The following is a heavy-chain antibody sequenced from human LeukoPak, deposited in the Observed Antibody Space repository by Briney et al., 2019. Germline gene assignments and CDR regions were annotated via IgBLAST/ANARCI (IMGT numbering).Heavy chain of an antibody. D-gene: IGHD3-10*01. V-gene: IGHV1-2*02. CDR1: GYTFTGYY. CDR2: INPNSGGT. J-gene: IGHJ3*02. CDR3: ARMNYYGSGSCYIGAFDI. Sequence: ASVKVSCKASGYTFTGYYMHWVRQTPGQGLEWMGWINPNSGGTNYAQKFQGRVTMTRDTSISTAYMELSRLRSDDTAVYYCARMNYYGSGSCYIGAFDIWGQGTMVTVSS.